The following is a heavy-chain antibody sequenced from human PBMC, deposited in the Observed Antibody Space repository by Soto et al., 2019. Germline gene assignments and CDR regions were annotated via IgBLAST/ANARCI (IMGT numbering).Heavy chain of an antibody. CDR1: GGSISSSSYY. CDR3: AGHGGDYDFPFDY. Sequence: QLQLQESGPGLVKPSETLSLTCTVSGGSISSSSYYWGWIRQPPGKGLEWIGSIYYSGSTYYNPSLQSRVTLSVDTSKNQFSLTLSSVTAADTAVYYCAGHGGDYDFPFDYWGQGTLVTVSS. D-gene: IGHD3-3*01. V-gene: IGHV4-39*01. CDR2: IYYSGST. J-gene: IGHJ4*02.